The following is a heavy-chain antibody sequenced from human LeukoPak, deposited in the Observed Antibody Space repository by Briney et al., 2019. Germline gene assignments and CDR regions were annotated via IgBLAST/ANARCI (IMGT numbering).Heavy chain of an antibody. J-gene: IGHJ4*02. CDR1: GGSISSYY. V-gene: IGHV4-59*01. CDR2: IYYSGST. CDR3: ARAHGSGSYYPSFDY. D-gene: IGHD3-10*01. Sequence: SETLSLTRTVSGGSISSYYWSWIRQPPGKGLEWIGYIYYSGSTNYNPSLKSRVTISVDTSKNQFSLKLSSVTAADTAVYYCARAHGSGSYYPSFDYWGQGTLVTVSS.